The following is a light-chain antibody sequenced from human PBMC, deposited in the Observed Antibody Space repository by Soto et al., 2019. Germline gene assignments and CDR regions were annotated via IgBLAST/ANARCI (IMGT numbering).Light chain of an antibody. V-gene: IGKV3D-15*01. Sequence: ETVMTQSPATLSVSPGERATLSCRASQSVSTKLAWYQQKPGQAPRLLIYGASSRATGIPARFSGSGSGTELTLTISSLQSEDSAVYCCQQYNNWPAEITFGQGTRLEI. CDR1: QSVSTK. J-gene: IGKJ5*01. CDR2: GAS. CDR3: QQYNNWPAEIT.